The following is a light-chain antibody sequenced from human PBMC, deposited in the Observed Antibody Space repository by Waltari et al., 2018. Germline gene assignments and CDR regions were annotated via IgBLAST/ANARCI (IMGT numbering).Light chain of an antibody. CDR2: RAS. V-gene: IGKV4-1*01. CDR1: HSSSNEDS. Sequence: DIVMTQSADSLAVSLGERATINCKSSHSSSNEDSLAGYQQKPGQPPRLLIYRASTRESGVPDRFSGSGSGTDFTLTITSGQAEDVAVYYCLQCYNTPYTFGQGTRLEIK. J-gene: IGKJ2*01. CDR3: LQCYNTPYT.